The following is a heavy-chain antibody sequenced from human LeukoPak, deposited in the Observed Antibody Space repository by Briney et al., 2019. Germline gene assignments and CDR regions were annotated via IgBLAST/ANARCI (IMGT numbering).Heavy chain of an antibody. D-gene: IGHD6-6*01. Sequence: GASVKISCKASGYTFIGYYMHWVRQARGQGLEWMGWVNPNSGGTNYAQKFQGRVTMTRDTSISTAYMELSRLRSDDTAVYYCARDISSSSHWFDPWGQGTLVTVSS. CDR3: ARDISSSSHWFDP. J-gene: IGHJ5*02. CDR2: VNPNSGGT. CDR1: GYTFIGYY. V-gene: IGHV1-2*02.